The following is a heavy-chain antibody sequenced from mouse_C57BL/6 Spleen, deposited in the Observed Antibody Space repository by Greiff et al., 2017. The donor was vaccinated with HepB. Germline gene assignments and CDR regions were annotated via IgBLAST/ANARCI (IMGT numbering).Heavy chain of an antibody. V-gene: IGHV1-64*01. CDR1: GYTFTSYW. CDR3: ARSGYGNYYWYFDV. J-gene: IGHJ1*03. D-gene: IGHD2-1*01. CDR2: IHPNSGST. Sequence: QVQLQQPGAELVKPGASVKLSCKASGYTFTSYWMHWVKQRPGQGLEWIGMIHPNSGSTNYNEKFKSKATLTVDKSSSTAYMQLSSLTSADSAVYYCARSGYGNYYWYFDVWGTGTTVTVAS.